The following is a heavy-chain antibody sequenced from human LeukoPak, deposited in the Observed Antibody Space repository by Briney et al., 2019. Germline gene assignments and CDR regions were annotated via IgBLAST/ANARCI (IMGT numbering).Heavy chain of an antibody. CDR1: GFIFSSYG. D-gene: IGHD5-18*01. V-gene: IGHV3-30*18. CDR2: ISSDGTKK. CDR3: AKDQRGYNYGELGYFDY. Sequence: GGSLRLSCTASGFIFSSYGMHWVRQAPGKGLEGMAVISSDGTKKYHADSVKGRFSISRDNSKNTLYLQMNSLRAEDTAVYYCAKDQRGYNYGELGYFDYWGQGTLVTVSS. J-gene: IGHJ4*02.